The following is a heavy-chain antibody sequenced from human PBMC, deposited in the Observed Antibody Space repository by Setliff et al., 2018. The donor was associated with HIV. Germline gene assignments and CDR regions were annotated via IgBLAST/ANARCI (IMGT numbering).Heavy chain of an antibody. CDR1: GDSMSSGGYA. CDR3: ARGGTGREFDSYFDY. D-gene: IGHD3-9*01. V-gene: IGHV4-30-2*01. CDR2: IFYSGST. J-gene: IGHJ4*02. Sequence: PSETLSLTCDVSGDSMSSGGYAWSWIRQPSGKGLEWIGYIFYSGSTDSNPSLTGRVTISLDRAKNQFSLKLASATAADTAVYFCARGGTGREFDSYFDYWGQGVLVTVSS.